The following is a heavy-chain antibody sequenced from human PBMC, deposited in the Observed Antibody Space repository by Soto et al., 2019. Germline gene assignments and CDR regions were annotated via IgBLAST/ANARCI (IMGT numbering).Heavy chain of an antibody. V-gene: IGHV1-3*01. Sequence: GASVKVSCKASGYTFTSYAMHWVRQAPGQRLEWMGWINAGNGNTKYSQKFQGRVTITRDTSASTAYMELSSLRSEDTAVYYCATSLGYEARFDYWGQGTLVTVSS. CDR3: ATSLGYEARFDY. D-gene: IGHD5-12*01. CDR1: GYTFTSYA. CDR2: INAGNGNT. J-gene: IGHJ4*02.